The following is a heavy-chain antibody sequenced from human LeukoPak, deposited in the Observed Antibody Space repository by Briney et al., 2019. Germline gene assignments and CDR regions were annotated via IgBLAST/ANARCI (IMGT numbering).Heavy chain of an antibody. CDR3: ARASTTVTTLLRNNWFDP. Sequence: GASVKVSCKASGYTFTSYYTHWVRQAPGQGLEWMGIINPSGGSTSYAQKFQGRVTMTRDTSTSTVYMELSSLRSEDTAAYYCARASTTVTTLLRNNWFDPWGQGTLVTVSS. J-gene: IGHJ5*02. V-gene: IGHV1-46*01. CDR2: INPSGGST. D-gene: IGHD4-17*01. CDR1: GYTFTSYY.